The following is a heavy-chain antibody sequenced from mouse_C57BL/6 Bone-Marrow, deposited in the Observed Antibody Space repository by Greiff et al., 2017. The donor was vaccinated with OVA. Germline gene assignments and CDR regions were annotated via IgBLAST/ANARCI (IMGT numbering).Heavy chain of an antibody. CDR3: ASDYDGNYYAMDY. Sequence: EVKLMESGGGLVQPGESLKLSCESNEYEFPSHDMSWVRKTPEKRLELVAAINSDGGSTYYPDTMERRFIISRDNTKKTLYLQMSSLRSEDTALYYCASDYDGNYYAMDYWGQGTSVTVSS. V-gene: IGHV5-2*01. D-gene: IGHD2-4*01. CDR2: INSDGGST. J-gene: IGHJ4*01. CDR1: EYEFPSHD.